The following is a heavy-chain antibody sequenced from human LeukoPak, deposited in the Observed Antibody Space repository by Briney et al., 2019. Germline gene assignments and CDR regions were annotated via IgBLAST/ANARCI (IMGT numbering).Heavy chain of an antibody. CDR2: IYTSGST. CDR1: GGSISIYY. CDR3: ARDPDSSSWYGNGAEYFQH. V-gene: IGHV4-4*07. D-gene: IGHD6-13*01. J-gene: IGHJ1*01. Sequence: SETLSLTCTVSGGSISIYYWSWIRQPAGKGLEWIGRIYTSGSTNYNPSLKSRVTMSVDTSKNQFSLKLSSVTAADTAVYYCARDPDSSSWYGNGAEYFQHWGQGTLVTVSS.